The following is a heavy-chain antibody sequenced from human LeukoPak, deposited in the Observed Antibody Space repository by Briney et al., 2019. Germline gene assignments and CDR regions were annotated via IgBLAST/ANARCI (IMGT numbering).Heavy chain of an antibody. J-gene: IGHJ6*02. Sequence: GASVKVSCKASGYAFTGYYMHWVRQAPGQGLGWMGWINPNSGGTNYAQKFQGRVTMTRDTSISTAYMELRSLRSDDTAVYYCARDGKYCSSTSCPYGMDVWGQGTTVTVSS. V-gene: IGHV1-2*02. CDR1: GYAFTGYY. CDR3: ARDGKYCSSTSCPYGMDV. D-gene: IGHD2-2*01. CDR2: INPNSGGT.